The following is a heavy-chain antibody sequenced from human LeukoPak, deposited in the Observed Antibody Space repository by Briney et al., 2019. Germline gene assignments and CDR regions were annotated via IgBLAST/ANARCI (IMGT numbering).Heavy chain of an antibody. J-gene: IGHJ4*02. V-gene: IGHV4-34*01. CDR2: INHSGST. CDR1: GGSFSGYY. D-gene: IGHD6-19*01. CDR3: ARGERQWLAFDY. Sequence: SETLSLTCAVYGGSFSGYYWSWIRQPPGKGLEWIGEINHSGSTNYNPSLKSRVTISVDTSKNQFSLKLSSVTAADTAVHYCARGERQWLAFDYWGQGTLVTVSS.